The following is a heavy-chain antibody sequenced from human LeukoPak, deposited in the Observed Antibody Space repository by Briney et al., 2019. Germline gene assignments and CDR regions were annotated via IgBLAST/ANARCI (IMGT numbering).Heavy chain of an antibody. V-gene: IGHV4-39*01. Sequence: ASETLSLTCTVSGCSISSSSYYWSWIRQPPGKELVWFGSIYYSDSTYYNPSLKSRVTISVDTSKNQFSLKLSAVTAADTAVYYCARSSGYSSSGGLNWFDTWGQGTLVAVSS. CDR3: ARSSGYSSSGGLNWFDT. J-gene: IGHJ5*02. CDR1: GCSISSSSYY. CDR2: IYYSDST. D-gene: IGHD6-13*01.